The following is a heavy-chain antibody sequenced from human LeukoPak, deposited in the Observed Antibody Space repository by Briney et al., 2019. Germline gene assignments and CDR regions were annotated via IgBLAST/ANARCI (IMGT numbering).Heavy chain of an antibody. Sequence: GGSLRLSCAASGFTFSSYWMSWVRQAPGKGLEWVANIKQDGSEKYYVDSVKGRFTISRDNAKNTVYLQMNSPRAEDTAVYFCARSREAYIYYFDYWGQGTLVTVSS. V-gene: IGHV3-7*01. D-gene: IGHD5-24*01. CDR3: ARSREAYIYYFDY. CDR1: GFTFSSYW. J-gene: IGHJ4*02. CDR2: IKQDGSEK.